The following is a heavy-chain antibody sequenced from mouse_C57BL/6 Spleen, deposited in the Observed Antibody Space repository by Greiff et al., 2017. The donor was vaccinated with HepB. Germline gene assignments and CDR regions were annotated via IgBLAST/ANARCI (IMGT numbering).Heavy chain of an antibody. CDR2: ISSGSSTI. V-gene: IGHV5-17*01. J-gene: IGHJ4*01. Sequence: EVKLVESGGGLVKPGGSLKLSCAASGFTFSDYGMHWVRQAPEKGLEWVAYISSGSSTIYYADTVKGRFTISRDNAKNTLLLQMTSLRSEDTAMYYCARSRTGYYAMDYWGQGTSVTVSS. D-gene: IGHD4-1*01. CDR3: ARSRTGYYAMDY. CDR1: GFTFSDYG.